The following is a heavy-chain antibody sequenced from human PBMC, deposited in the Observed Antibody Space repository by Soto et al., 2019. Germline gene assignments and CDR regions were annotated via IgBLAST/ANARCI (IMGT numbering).Heavy chain of an antibody. D-gene: IGHD1-26*01. J-gene: IGHJ6*02. V-gene: IGHV3-48*02. CDR2: ISSSSSTI. CDR1: GFTFSSYS. CDR3: ASLQWEHNGYYYYGMDV. Sequence: PGGSLRLSCAASGFTFSSYSMNWFRQAPGKGLEWVSYISSSSSTIYYADSVKGRFTISRDNAKNSLYLQMNSLRDEDTAVYYCASLQWEHNGYYYYGMDVWGQGTTVTVSS.